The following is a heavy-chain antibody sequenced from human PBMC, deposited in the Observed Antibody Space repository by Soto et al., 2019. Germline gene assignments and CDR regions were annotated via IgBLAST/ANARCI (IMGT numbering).Heavy chain of an antibody. V-gene: IGHV3-21*01. CDR3: ARFSANAFDI. D-gene: IGHD1-26*01. J-gene: IGHJ3*02. CDR1: GFSFSSYS. CDR2: ISSSSSYI. Sequence: GWSLRLSCAASGFSFSSYSMNWVRQAPGKGLEWVSSISSSSSYIYYADSVKGRFTISRDNAKNSLYLQMKSLRAEDTAVYYCARFSANAFDIWGQGTMVTVSS.